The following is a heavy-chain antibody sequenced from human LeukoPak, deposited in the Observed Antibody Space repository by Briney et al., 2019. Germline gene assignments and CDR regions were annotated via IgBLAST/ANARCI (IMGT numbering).Heavy chain of an antibody. J-gene: IGHJ4*02. V-gene: IGHV3-30*04. Sequence: GGSLRLSCAASGFTFSSYAMHWVRQAPGKGPEWVAVISYDGSNKYYADSVKGRFTISRDNSKNTLYLQMNSLRVEDTAVYYCARMGATVTTLRDWGQGTLVTVSS. CDR3: ARMGATVTTLRD. CDR2: ISYDGSNK. D-gene: IGHD4-17*01. CDR1: GFTFSSYA.